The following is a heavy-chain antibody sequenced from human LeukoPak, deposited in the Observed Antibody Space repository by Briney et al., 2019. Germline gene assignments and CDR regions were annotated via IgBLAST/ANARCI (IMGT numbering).Heavy chain of an antibody. D-gene: IGHD3-16*01. V-gene: IGHV3-23*01. Sequence: GGSLRLSCAASGFTFSSYSMNWVRQAPGKGLEWVSTVRGSGDSTLYADSVKGRFTISRDNSKNTLYLQMSSLRAEDTAVYYCAKGGFFSSFDPWGQGTLVTVSS. CDR3: AKGGFFSSFDP. J-gene: IGHJ5*02. CDR2: VRGSGDST. CDR1: GFTFSSYS.